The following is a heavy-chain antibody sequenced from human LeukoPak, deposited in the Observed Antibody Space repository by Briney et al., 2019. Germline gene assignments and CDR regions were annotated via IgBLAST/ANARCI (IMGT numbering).Heavy chain of an antibody. Sequence: GGSLRLSCAASGFTVSGNYMSWVRQAPGKGVEGVSVIYSGGSTYYADSLKGRFTISRDNSKNTLFLQMNSLRPEDTAVYYCARGTYGNYYFDYWGQGTLVTVSP. J-gene: IGHJ4*02. V-gene: IGHV3-66*02. CDR1: GFTVSGNY. D-gene: IGHD3-10*01. CDR2: IYSGGST. CDR3: ARGTYGNYYFDY.